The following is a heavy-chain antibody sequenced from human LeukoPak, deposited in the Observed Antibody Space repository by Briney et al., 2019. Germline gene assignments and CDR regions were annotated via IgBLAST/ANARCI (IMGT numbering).Heavy chain of an antibody. CDR1: GFTFSCYE. CDR2: ISSSGSTK. J-gene: IGHJ4*02. D-gene: IGHD6-13*01. CDR3: ATLRPRQQLVVDH. V-gene: IGHV3-48*03. Sequence: PGGSLRLSCAASGFTFSCYEMNWVRQAPGKGPEWVSYISSSGSTKYYADSVKGRFTISRDNALNSLYLQMSSLRDEDTAVYYCATLRPRQQLVVDHWGQGTLVTVSS.